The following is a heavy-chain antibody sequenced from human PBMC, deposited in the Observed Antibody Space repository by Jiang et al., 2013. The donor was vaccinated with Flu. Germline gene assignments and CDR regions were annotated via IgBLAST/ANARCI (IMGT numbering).Heavy chain of an antibody. CDR2: IYYSGST. Sequence: PGLVKPSQTLSLTCTVSGGSISSGGYYWSWIRQLPGKGLEWIGYIYYSGSTNYNPSLKSRLTISVDTSKNQFSLKLSSVTAADTAVYYCARLTASSGYYSHLDYWGQGTLVTVSS. J-gene: IGHJ4*02. V-gene: IGHV4-31*03. CDR1: GGSISSGGYY. CDR3: ARLTASSGYYSHLDY. D-gene: IGHD3-22*01.